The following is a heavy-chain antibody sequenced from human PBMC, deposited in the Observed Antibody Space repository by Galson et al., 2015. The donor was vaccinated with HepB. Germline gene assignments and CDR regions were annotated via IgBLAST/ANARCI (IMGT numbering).Heavy chain of an antibody. V-gene: IGHV3-43*01. J-gene: IGHJ4*02. CDR1: GFTFDDYT. Sequence: SLRLSCAASGFTFDDYTMHWVRQAPGKGLEWVSLISWDGGSTYYADSVKGRFTISRDNSKNSLYLQMNSLRTEDTALYYCAKDKRGYSYGYFGGWGQGTLVTVSS. D-gene: IGHD5-18*01. CDR2: ISWDGGST. CDR3: AKDKRGYSYGYFGG.